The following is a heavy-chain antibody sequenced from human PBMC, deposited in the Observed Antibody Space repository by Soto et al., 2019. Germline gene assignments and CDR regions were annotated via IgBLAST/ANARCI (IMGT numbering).Heavy chain of an antibody. Sequence: PGGSLRLSCAASGFTFSSYSMNWVRQAPGKGLEWVSSISSSSSYIYYADSVKGRFTISRDNAKNSLYLQMNSLRAEDTAVYYCASYGEGYYYYGMDVWGQGTTVTVSS. CDR3: ASYGEGYYYYGMDV. CDR1: GFTFSSYS. D-gene: IGHD4-17*01. V-gene: IGHV3-21*01. CDR2: ISSSSSYI. J-gene: IGHJ6*02.